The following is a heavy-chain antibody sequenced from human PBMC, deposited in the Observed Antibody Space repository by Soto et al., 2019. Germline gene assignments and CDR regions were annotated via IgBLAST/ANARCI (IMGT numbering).Heavy chain of an antibody. V-gene: IGHV1-69*02. CDR1: GGTFSTYS. CDR2: IIPMLGIS. CDR3: TIGSWSGEVFDI. D-gene: IGHD2-21*01. Sequence: QVQLVQSGAEVKKPGSAVKVSCKDSGGTFSTYSMFWVRQAPGQGLEWMGRIIPMLGISNYAQKFQGRVTISADKSTCTAYMERCSLRSEDTALYYCTIGSWSGEVFDIWGQGTRVTVSS. J-gene: IGHJ3*02.